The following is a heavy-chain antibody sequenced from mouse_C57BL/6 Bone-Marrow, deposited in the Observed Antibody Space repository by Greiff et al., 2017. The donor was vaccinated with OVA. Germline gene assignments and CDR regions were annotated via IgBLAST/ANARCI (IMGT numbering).Heavy chain of an antibody. D-gene: IGHD1-1*01. CDR1: GYTFTSYW. J-gene: IGHJ2*01. Sequence: QVHVKQPGAELVKPGASVKLSCKASGYTFTSYWMQWVKQRPGQGLEWIGEIDPSDSYTNYNQKFKGKATLTVDTSSSTAYMQLSSLTSEDSAVYYCARYYYGSSDYWGQGTTLTVSS. CDR2: IDPSDSYT. V-gene: IGHV1-50*01. CDR3: ARYYYGSSDY.